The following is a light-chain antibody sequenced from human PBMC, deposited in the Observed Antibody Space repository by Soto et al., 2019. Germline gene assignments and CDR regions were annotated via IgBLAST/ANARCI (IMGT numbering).Light chain of an antibody. CDR3: QQYNNWPPFT. CDR2: DAS. J-gene: IGKJ4*01. CDR1: QSVSSN. Sequence: EIVLTQSPGTLSLSPGERATLSCRASQSVSSNYLAWYQQKPGQAHRLLIYDASNRATGIPARCSGSRSGTEFTLTISSLKSEDFAVYYCQQYNNWPPFTVGAGPKGEIK. V-gene: IGKV3D-15*01.